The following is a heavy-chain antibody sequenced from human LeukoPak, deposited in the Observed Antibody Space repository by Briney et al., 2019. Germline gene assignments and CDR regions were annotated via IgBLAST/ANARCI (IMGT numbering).Heavy chain of an antibody. D-gene: IGHD3-9*01. CDR2: INHSGST. CDR3: ARGLPLRYFDWSRPYYFDY. CDR1: GGSFSGYY. V-gene: IGHV4-34*01. Sequence: PSETLSLTCAVYGGSFSGYYWSWLRQPPGKGLEWIGEINHSGSTNYNPSLKSRVTISVDTSKNQFSLKLSSVTAADTAVYYCARGLPLRYFDWSRPYYFDYWGQGTLVTVSS. J-gene: IGHJ4*02.